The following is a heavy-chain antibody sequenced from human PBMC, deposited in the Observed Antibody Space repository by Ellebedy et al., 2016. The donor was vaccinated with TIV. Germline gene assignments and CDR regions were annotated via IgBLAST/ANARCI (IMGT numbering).Heavy chain of an antibody. J-gene: IGHJ4*02. Sequence: GESLKISCAASGFRFGDYYIIWIRQAPGKGLEWISFISIDGGATYYSDSVKGRFTISRDNAPQSLYLQINNLRADDSAVYYCARFRYTSAWHLGHNGLDCWGQGTLVSVSS. CDR3: ARFRYTSAWHLGHNGLDC. CDR1: GFRFGDYY. V-gene: IGHV3-11*01. CDR2: ISIDGGAT. D-gene: IGHD6-19*01.